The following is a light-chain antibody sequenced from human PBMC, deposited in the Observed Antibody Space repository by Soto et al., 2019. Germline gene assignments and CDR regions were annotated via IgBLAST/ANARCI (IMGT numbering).Light chain of an antibody. J-gene: IGLJ2*01. Sequence: QSVLTQSPSVSGAPGHRVTISCTGSTSNIGAGYDVYWYQQLPRTAPKLLMYGNSNRPSGVPERFSGSKSGTSASLAITGLHAEDEADSYCQSYDSSLSGAVFGGGTKLTVL. CDR3: QSYDSSLSGAV. CDR1: TSNIGAGYD. V-gene: IGLV1-40*01. CDR2: GNS.